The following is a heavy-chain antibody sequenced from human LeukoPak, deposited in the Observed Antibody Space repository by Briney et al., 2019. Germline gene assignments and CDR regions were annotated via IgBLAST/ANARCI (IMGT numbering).Heavy chain of an antibody. Sequence: GGSLRLSCTTSGFPFRDFCFSWIRQAPGKGLEWISHISPSGNIIYYADSVKGRFTIFRDTAKNSVFLQMNSLRDEDTGVYYCARHVTVRWFGPWGQGTLVTVSS. J-gene: IGHJ5*02. CDR3: ARHVTVRWFGP. CDR2: ISPSGNII. D-gene: IGHD4-11*01. CDR1: GFPFRDFC. V-gene: IGHV3-11*01.